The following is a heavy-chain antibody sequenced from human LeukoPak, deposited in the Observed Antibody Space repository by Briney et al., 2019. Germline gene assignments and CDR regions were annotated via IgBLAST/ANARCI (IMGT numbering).Heavy chain of an antibody. CDR2: INHSGST. V-gene: IGHV4-34*01. Sequence: SETLSLTCAVYGGSFSGYYWSWIRQPPGKGLEWIGEINHSGSTNYNPSLKSRVTISVDTSKNQFSLKLSSVTAADTAVYYCARGRLRNWFDPWGQGTLVTVSS. CDR3: ARGRLRNWFDP. CDR1: GGSFSGYY. D-gene: IGHD4-17*01. J-gene: IGHJ5*02.